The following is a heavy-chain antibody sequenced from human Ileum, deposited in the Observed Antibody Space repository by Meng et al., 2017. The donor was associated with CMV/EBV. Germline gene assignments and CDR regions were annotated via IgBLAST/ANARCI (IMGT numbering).Heavy chain of an antibody. V-gene: IGHV3-33*06. CDR2: IWYNGSSK. Sequence: CGASGFTFDRYAMHWVRQAPGKGLEWVAVIWYNGSSKHYADPVKGRFAISRDNSKNTVFLQMNSLRAEDTAVYYCAKEDGSGTYVDYWGQGTLVTVSS. D-gene: IGHD3-10*01. CDR1: GFTFDRYA. J-gene: IGHJ4*02. CDR3: AKEDGSGTYVDY.